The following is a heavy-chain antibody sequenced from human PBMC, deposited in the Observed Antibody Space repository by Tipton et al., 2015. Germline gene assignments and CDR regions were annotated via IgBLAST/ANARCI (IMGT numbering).Heavy chain of an antibody. Sequence: TLSLTCTVSGVSVTSGSYYWSWIRQPPGKGLEWIGYIYHTGSTIYNPSLKSRVTISLDRSKNQFSLRLTSVTAADTAMYYCARDAGIVAAPSRYFQYRGQGTLVTVSS. CDR1: GVSVTSGSYY. CDR2: IYHTGST. J-gene: IGHJ1*01. D-gene: IGHD2-15*01. CDR3: ARDAGIVAAPSRYFQY. V-gene: IGHV4-61*01.